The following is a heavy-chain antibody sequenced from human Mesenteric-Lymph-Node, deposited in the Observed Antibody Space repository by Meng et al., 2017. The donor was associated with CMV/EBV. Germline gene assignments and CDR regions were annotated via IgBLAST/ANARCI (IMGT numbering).Heavy chain of an antibody. D-gene: IGHD3-10*01. V-gene: IGHV4-4*02. CDR2: IYHSGST. CDR1: GSISSSNW. Sequence: GSISSSNWWSWVRQPPGKGLEWIGEIYHSGSTNYNPSLKSRVTISVDKSKNQFSLKLSSVTAADTAVYYCARSYYYGSGSYLPPHFDYWGQGTLVTVSS. J-gene: IGHJ4*02. CDR3: ARSYYYGSGSYLPPHFDY.